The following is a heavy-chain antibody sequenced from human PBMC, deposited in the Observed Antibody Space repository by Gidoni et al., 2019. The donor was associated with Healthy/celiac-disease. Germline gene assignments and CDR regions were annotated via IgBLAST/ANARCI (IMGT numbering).Heavy chain of an antibody. CDR3: ARLTLYYFDY. CDR2: IYYSGST. CDR1: GGSISSSSYY. Sequence: QLQLPESGPGLVKPSETLSLTCTVPGGSISSSSYYWGWFRQPPGKGLEWIGSIYYSGSTYYNPSLKSRVTISVDTSKNQFSLKLSSVTAADTAVYYCARLTLYYFDYWGQGTLVTVSS. V-gene: IGHV4-39*01. J-gene: IGHJ4*02.